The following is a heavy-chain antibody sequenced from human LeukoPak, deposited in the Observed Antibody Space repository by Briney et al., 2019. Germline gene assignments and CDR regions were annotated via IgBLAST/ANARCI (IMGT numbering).Heavy chain of an antibody. D-gene: IGHD3-22*01. CDR1: GFRFSSHA. J-gene: IGHJ4*02. CDR2: ISDSGGDT. Sequence: PGRSLRLSCAASGFRFSSHAMSWVRQAPGKGLEWVSAISDSGGDTYYADSVKGRFTISRDNSKNTLYLQMNTLRAEDTAVYYCVKEDYYDSSGYYPLGYWGQGTLVTVSS. CDR3: VKEDYYDSSGYYPLGY. V-gene: IGHV3-23*01.